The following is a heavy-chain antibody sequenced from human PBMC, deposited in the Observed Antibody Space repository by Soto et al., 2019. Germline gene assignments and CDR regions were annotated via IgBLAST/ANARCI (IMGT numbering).Heavy chain of an antibody. V-gene: IGHV3-15*07. CDR3: ASTYRIRGYYYYYGMDV. J-gene: IGHJ6*02. Sequence: GGSLRLSCAASDFTFSNAWINWVRQAPGKGLEWVGRIKSKTHGGTTDFAAPVKGRFAISRDDSKNMVYLQMNSLRAEDTAVYYCASTYRIRGYYYYYGMDVWGQGTTVTVSS. CDR1: DFTFSNAW. D-gene: IGHD1-1*01. CDR2: IKSKTHGGTT.